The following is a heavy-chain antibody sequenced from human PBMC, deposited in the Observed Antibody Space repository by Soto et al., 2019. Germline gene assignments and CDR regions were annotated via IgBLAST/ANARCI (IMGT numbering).Heavy chain of an antibody. CDR3: AKSAEGSTRSYFDY. CDR2: MAYDASNK. V-gene: IGHV3-30-3*02. D-gene: IGHD1-26*01. CDR1: GFTFGNFA. Sequence: QVQLVESGGGVVQPGRSLTVSCAASGFTFGNFAMHWVRQAPGKGLEWLAGMAYDASNKHYADSVKGRITSSRDNYKSRLFLHMSNLRADDTSVYYCAKSAEGSTRSYFDYWGHGTLVTVSS. J-gene: IGHJ4*01.